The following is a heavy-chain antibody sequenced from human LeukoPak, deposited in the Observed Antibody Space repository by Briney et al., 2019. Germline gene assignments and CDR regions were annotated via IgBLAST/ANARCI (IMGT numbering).Heavy chain of an antibody. CDR2: IYYSGST. D-gene: IGHD4-17*01. CDR1: GGSISSYY. J-gene: IGHJ6*03. CDR3: ARHALRRYMDV. Sequence: SETLSLTCTVSGGSISSYYWNWIRQPPGKGLEWIGYIYYSGSTNYNPSLKSRVTISVDTSKNQFSLKLSSVTAADTAVYYCARHALRRYMDVWGKGTTVTISS. V-gene: IGHV4-59*08.